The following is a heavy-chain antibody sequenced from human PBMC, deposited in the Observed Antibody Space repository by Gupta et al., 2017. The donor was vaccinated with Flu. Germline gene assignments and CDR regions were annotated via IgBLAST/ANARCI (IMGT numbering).Heavy chain of an antibody. CDR3: AKAETGGYYYFYMDV. D-gene: IGHD7-27*01. CDR2: FSYDGYNR. V-gene: IGHV3-30*18. J-gene: IGHJ6*03. CDR1: TYG. Sequence: TYGMHWVRQAPGKGLEWVAVFSYDGYNRYYADSVKGRFTISRDNSKNTLYLQMNSLRPEDTAVYYCAKAETGGYYYFYMDVWGKGTTVTVSS.